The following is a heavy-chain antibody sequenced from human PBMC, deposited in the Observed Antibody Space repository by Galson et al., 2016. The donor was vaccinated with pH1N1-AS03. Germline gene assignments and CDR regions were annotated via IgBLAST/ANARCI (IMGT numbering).Heavy chain of an antibody. CDR1: GFTFSSYW. V-gene: IGHV3-7*04. D-gene: IGHD6-13*01. CDR3: ARAGIASSYFHYYYLDV. Sequence: SLRLSCAASGFTFSSYWMSWVRQAPGKGLEWVANIKEDGSEKYYVDSVKGRFTISRDNGKNSLYLQMNSLIAEDTAVYFCARAGIASSYFHYYYLDVWGKGATVTVSS. J-gene: IGHJ6*03. CDR2: IKEDGSEK.